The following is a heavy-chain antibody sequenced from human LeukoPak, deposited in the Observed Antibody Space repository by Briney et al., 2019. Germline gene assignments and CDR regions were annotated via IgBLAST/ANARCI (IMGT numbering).Heavy chain of an antibody. V-gene: IGHV4-4*02. CDR1: GGSISSSNW. CDR2: IYHSGST. CDR3: VRVRGYDSPDAFDI. J-gene: IGHJ3*02. Sequence: SETLSLTCAVSGGSISSSNWWSWVRQPPGKGPEWIGEIYHSGSTNYNPSLKSRVTISVDKSKNQFSLKLSSVTAADTAVYYCVRVRGYDSPDAFDIWGQGTMVTVSS. D-gene: IGHD3-22*01.